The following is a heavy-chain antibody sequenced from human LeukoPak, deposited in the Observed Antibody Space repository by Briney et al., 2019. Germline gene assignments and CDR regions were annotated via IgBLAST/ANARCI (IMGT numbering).Heavy chain of an antibody. V-gene: IGHV4-4*07. CDR2: VYSSGNT. CDR1: GGSMNGYY. J-gene: IGHJ3*02. D-gene: IGHD2-2*01. Sequence: PSETLSLTCTVSGGSMNGYYWSWIRQTAGKGLEWTGRVYSSGNTNYAPSLQSRVTMSIDTSNNHFSLRLNFVTAADTAIYYCARTLVPGVRGAFDIWGRGTMVTVSS. CDR3: ARTLVPGVRGAFDI.